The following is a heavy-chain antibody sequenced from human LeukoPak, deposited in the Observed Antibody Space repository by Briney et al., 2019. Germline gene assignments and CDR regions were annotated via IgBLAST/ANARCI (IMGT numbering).Heavy chain of an antibody. J-gene: IGHJ6*03. CDR3: ARVLQNYDTGIGYYYYYYMDV. Sequence: GGSLRLSCAASGFTFTTYGMIWVRQAPGKGLEWVSGISGSGSNTYYADFVKGRLTTSRDSSKNTLYLQMNSLRAEDTAVYYCARVLQNYDTGIGYYYYYYMDVWGKGTTAPSP. V-gene: IGHV3-23*01. D-gene: IGHD3-22*01. CDR1: GFTFTTYG. CDR2: ISGSGSNT.